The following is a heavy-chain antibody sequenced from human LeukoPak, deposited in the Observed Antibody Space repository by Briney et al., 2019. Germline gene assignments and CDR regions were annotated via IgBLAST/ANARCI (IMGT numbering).Heavy chain of an antibody. CDR3: AKDLISARFFEWTKPDY. CDR1: GFTFSSYS. D-gene: IGHD3-3*01. J-gene: IGHJ4*02. Sequence: GGSLRLSCAASGFTFSSYSMNWVRQAPGKGLEWVSSISSSSSYIYYADSVKGRFTISRDNAKNSLYLQMSSLRAEDTAVYYCAKDLISARFFEWTKPDYWGQGTLVTVSS. V-gene: IGHV3-21*01. CDR2: ISSSSSYI.